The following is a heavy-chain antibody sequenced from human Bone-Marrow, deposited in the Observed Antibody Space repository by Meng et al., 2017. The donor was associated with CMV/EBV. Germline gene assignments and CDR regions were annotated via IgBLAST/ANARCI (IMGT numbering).Heavy chain of an antibody. J-gene: IGHJ5*02. CDR3: ARGEWHYYYESSGYYRNWFDP. D-gene: IGHD3-22*01. CDR1: GGSVSSGSYY. V-gene: IGHV4-61*01. CDR2: IYYSGST. Sequence: SETLSLTCTVSGGSVSSGSYYWSWIRQPPGKGLEWIGYIYYSGSTNYNPSLKSRVTISVDTSKNQFSLKLSSVTAADTAVYYCARGEWHYYYESSGYYRNWFDPWGQGTRVTVYS.